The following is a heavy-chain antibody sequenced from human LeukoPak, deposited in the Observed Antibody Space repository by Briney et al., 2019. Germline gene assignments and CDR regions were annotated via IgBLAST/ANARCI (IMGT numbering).Heavy chain of an antibody. CDR2: INTDGSST. CDR3: ARDFIRGIVDY. Sequence: GGSLRLSCAASGLPLRRHWIHWVPRAPRRGGPWVSRINTDGSSTSYADSVKRRFTISRDNAKNTLYLQMNSLRAYVAAVYYCARDFIRGIVDYWGQGALVTVSS. CDR1: GLPLRRHW. D-gene: IGHD1-26*01. J-gene: IGHJ4*02. V-gene: IGHV3-74*01.